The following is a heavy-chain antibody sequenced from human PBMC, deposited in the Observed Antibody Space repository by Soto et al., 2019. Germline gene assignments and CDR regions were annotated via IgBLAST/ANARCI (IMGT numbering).Heavy chain of an antibody. CDR1: GGSIIRYY. CDR2: IYYSGST. Sequence: SEALSLTCTVSGGSIIRYYWSWIRQPPWKGLEWIGYIYYSGSTNYNPSLKSRVTISVDTSKNQFSLKLSSVTAADTAVYYCARQSGLRGNNWFDPWGQGTLVTASS. J-gene: IGHJ5*02. CDR3: ARQSGLRGNNWFDP. V-gene: IGHV4-59*08. D-gene: IGHD4-17*01.